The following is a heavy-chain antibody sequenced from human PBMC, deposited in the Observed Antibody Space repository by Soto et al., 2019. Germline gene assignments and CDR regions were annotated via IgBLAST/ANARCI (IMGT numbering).Heavy chain of an antibody. Sequence: QVQLQESGPGLVKPSQTLSLTCTVSGDSINSDRYYWTWIRQHPGKHLEWIGYIFYSGSTYYNPSLKSRITISVDTSKHHFSLKLNSVTAADTAIYYCARSAYGSGLPDNWGQGTLVTVSS. J-gene: IGHJ4*02. CDR1: GDSINSDRYY. CDR2: IFYSGST. D-gene: IGHD3-10*01. CDR3: ARSAYGSGLPDN. V-gene: IGHV4-31*03.